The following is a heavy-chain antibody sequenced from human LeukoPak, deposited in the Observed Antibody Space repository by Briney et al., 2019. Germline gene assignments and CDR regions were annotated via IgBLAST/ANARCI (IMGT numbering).Heavy chain of an antibody. D-gene: IGHD3-16*01. CDR1: GFSFRTYG. Sequence: PGGSLRLSCAASGFSFRTYGMHWVRQAPGKGLEWVAVAYGDGSDKYYIDSVKGRFTISKDISKNTLYVQMNGLRAEDTAVYYCATGGNYYYTHWGQGTLVTVSS. J-gene: IGHJ1*01. CDR3: ATGGNYYYTH. V-gene: IGHV3-33*01. CDR2: AYGDGSDK.